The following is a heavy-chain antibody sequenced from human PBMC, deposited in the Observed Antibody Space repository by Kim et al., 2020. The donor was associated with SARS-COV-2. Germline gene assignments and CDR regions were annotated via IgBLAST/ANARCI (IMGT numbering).Heavy chain of an antibody. CDR3: WREHTIIVVGLAGGVEAF. Sequence: GGSLRLSCVASGFTVSSNYMSWVRQAPGKGLEWVSVIYSGGSTYYADAVKGRFTISRDNSTNTLYLQMNSLRAEDTAVNYCWREHTIIVVGLAGGVEAF. J-gene: IGHJ3*01. D-gene: IGHD3-22*01. V-gene: IGHV3-66*01. CDR2: IYSGGST. CDR1: GFTVSSNY.